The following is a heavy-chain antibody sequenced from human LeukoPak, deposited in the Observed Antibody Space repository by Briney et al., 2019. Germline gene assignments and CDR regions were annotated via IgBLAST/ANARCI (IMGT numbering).Heavy chain of an antibody. J-gene: IGHJ4*02. CDR2: ISSSSSYI. V-gene: IGHV3-21*01. Sequence: GGSLRLSCAASGFTFSSYSMNWVRQAPGKGLEWVSSISSSSSYIYYADSVKGRFTISRDNAKNSLYLQMNSLRAEDTAVYYCARDHGYSSGPINNWGQGTLVTVSS. CDR3: ARDHGYSSGPINN. D-gene: IGHD6-19*01. CDR1: GFTFSSYS.